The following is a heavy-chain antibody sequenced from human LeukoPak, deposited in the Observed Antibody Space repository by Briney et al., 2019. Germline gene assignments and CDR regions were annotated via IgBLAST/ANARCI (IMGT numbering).Heavy chain of an antibody. CDR2: IYYTGST. Sequence: SETLSLTCTVSGGSISSYYWSWIRQPPGRGLEWIGYIYYTGSTNNTSLGGRVTISLDTSKNQFSLKLTSVTAADTAVYYCARAGSYRGYFDYWGQGALVTVSS. V-gene: IGHV4-59*01. J-gene: IGHJ4*02. CDR3: ARAGSYRGYFDY. CDR1: GGSISSYY. D-gene: IGHD1-26*01.